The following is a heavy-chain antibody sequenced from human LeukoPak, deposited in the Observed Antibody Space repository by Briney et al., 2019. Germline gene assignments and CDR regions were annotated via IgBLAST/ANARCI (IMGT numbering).Heavy chain of an antibody. V-gene: IGHV3-30-3*01. J-gene: IGHJ4*02. D-gene: IGHD3-3*01. CDR1: GFTFNTYA. Sequence: GGSLRLSCVASGFTFNTYAIHWVRQAPGKGLEWVAVISYDGSNTYYEDSMKGRFTISRDNSKNTLYLQMNSLRAEDMAVYYCAREEWYYFDYWGQGTLVTVSS. CDR2: ISYDGSNT. CDR3: AREEWYYFDY.